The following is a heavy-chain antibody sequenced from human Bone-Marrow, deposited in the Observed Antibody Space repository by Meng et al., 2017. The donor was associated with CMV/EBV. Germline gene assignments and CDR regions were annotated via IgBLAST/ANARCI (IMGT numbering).Heavy chain of an antibody. CDR2: INPNSGGT. J-gene: IGHJ4*02. V-gene: IGHV1-2*02. CDR3: ARVFASSTRSGYCDY. CDR1: GYTFTGYY. Sequence: ASVKVSCKASGYTFTGYYMHWVRQAPGQGLEWMGWINPNSGGTNYAQKFQGRVTMTRDTSISTAYMELSRLRSDDTAVYYCARVFASSTRSGYCDYWGQGTLVTVYS. D-gene: IGHD2-2*01.